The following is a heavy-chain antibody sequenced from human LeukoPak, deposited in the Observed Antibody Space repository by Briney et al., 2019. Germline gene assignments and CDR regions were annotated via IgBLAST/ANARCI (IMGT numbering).Heavy chain of an antibody. CDR1: GFTFSTFA. CDR3: ARAGRRITMMAFDI. Sequence: GGSLRLSCAASGFTFSTFAMLWVRQPPGKGLEWVSSIFPSGGEIHYADSVRGRFTISRDNSKSILSLQMNSLRAEDTAVYYCARAGRRITMMAFDIWGQGTMVTVSS. J-gene: IGHJ3*02. CDR2: IFPSGGEI. D-gene: IGHD3-22*01. V-gene: IGHV3-23*01.